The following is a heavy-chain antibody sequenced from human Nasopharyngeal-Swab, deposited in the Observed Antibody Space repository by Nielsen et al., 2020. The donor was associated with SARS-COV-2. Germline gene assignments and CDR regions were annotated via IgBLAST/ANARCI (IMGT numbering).Heavy chain of an antibody. D-gene: IGHD4-23*01. CDR1: GFTFSSYA. CDR2: ISYDGSNK. J-gene: IGHJ2*01. CDR3: ASAYGGSYWYFDL. Sequence: GESLKISCAASGFTFSSYAMHWVRQAPGKGLEWVAVISYDGSNKYYADSVKGRFTISRDNSKNTLYLQMNSLRAEDTAVYYCASAYGGSYWYFDLWGRGTLATVSS. V-gene: IGHV3-30-3*01.